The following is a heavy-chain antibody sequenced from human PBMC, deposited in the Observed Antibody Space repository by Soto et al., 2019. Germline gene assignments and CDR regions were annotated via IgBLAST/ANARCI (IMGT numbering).Heavy chain of an antibody. CDR1: GYTFTGYY. J-gene: IGHJ6*02. CDR2: INPNSGGT. V-gene: IGHV1-2*04. D-gene: IGHD6-19*01. Sequence: ASVKVSCKASGYTFTGYYMHWVRQAPGQGLEWMGWINPNSGGTNYAQKFQGWVTMTRDTSISTAYMELSRLRSDDTAVYYCARGGPGDGSDHGMDVWGQGTTVTVSS. CDR3: ARGGPGDGSDHGMDV.